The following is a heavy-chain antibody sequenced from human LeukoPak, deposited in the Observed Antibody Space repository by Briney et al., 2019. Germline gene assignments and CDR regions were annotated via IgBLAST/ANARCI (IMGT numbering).Heavy chain of an antibody. CDR2: ISGSGGST. CDR1: GFTFSSYA. D-gene: IGHD3-22*01. Sequence: PGGSLRLSCAASGFTFSSYAMSWVRQAPGKGLEWVSAISGSGGSTYYADSVKGRFTISRDNSKNTLYLQMNSLRAEDTAVYYCAKSHYYDSSGYYSHFDYWGQGTLATVSS. CDR3: AKSHYYDSSGYYSHFDY. J-gene: IGHJ4*02. V-gene: IGHV3-23*01.